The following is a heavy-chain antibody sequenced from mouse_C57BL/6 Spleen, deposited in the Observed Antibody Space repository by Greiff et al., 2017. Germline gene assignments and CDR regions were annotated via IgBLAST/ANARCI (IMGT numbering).Heavy chain of an antibody. CDR1: GYTFTDYE. CDR3: TRWVLITTESFDY. J-gene: IGHJ2*01. CDR2: IDPETGGT. D-gene: IGHD1-1*01. Sequence: VKLQESGAELVRPGASVTLSCKASGYTFTDYEMHWVKQTPVHGLEWIGAIDPETGGTAYNQKFKGKAILTADKSSSTAYMELRSLTSEDSAVYYCTRWVLITTESFDYWGQGTTLTVSS. V-gene: IGHV1-15*01.